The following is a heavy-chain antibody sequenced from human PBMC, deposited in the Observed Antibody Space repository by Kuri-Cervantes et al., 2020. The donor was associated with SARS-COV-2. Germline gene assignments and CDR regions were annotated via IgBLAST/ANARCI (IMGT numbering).Heavy chain of an antibody. J-gene: IGHJ3*02. D-gene: IGHD3-22*01. V-gene: IGHV4-59*01. CDR3: ARDHYDSSGYAFDI. Sequence: SETLSLTCTVSGGSISSYYWSWIRQPPGKGLEWIGYIYYSGSTNYNPSLKSRVTTSVDTSKNRFSLKLSSVTAADTAVYYCARDHYDSSGYAFDIWGQGTMVTVSS. CDR1: GGSISSYY. CDR2: IYYSGST.